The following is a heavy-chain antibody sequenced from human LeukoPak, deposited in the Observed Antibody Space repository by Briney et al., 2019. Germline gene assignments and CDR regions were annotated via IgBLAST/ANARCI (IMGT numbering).Heavy chain of an antibody. CDR3: AKDPGGVVLMVYATFDY. J-gene: IGHJ4*02. CDR2: ISGSGGRT. D-gene: IGHD2-8*01. V-gene: IGHV3-23*01. CDR1: GFTFSSYA. Sequence: AGGSLRLSCAASGFTFSSYAMSWVRQAPGKGLEWVSAISGSGGRTYYADSVKGRFTISRDNSRNTLYLQMNSMRAEDTAVYYCAKDPGGVVLMVYATFDYWGQGTLVTVSS.